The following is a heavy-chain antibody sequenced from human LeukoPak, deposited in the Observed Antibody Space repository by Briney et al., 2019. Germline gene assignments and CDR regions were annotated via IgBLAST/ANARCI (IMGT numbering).Heavy chain of an antibody. V-gene: IGHV1-2*02. Sequence: ASVKVSCKASGYSFTGYYIHWVRQAPGQGLEWMGWINPNTGGTNCAQKFQGRVTMIRDTSISTAYMELSRLRSDDTAVYYCARDGVGYCIGGSYLNWIDAWGQGTLVTVSS. J-gene: IGHJ5*02. CDR3: ARDGVGYCIGGSYLNWIDA. D-gene: IGHD2-15*01. CDR1: GYSFTGYY. CDR2: INPNTGGT.